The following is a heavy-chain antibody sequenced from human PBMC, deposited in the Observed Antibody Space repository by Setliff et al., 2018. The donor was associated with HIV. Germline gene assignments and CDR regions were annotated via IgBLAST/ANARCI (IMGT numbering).Heavy chain of an antibody. V-gene: IGHV1-2*02. CDR2: INPNSGGT. CDR3: ARDPGYKSTWYGVFDI. J-gene: IGHJ3*02. CDR1: GYTFSDYY. Sequence: ASVKVSCKASGYTFSDYYMHWVRQASGQGLEWLGWINPNSGGTSYAQKFQGRVNMTRDTSISTTYMELSRLRSDDTAVYYCARDPGYKSTWYGVFDIWGQGTMVTVSS. D-gene: IGHD6-13*01.